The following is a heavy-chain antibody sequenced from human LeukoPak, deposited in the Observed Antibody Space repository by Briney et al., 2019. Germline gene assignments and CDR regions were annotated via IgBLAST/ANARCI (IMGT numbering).Heavy chain of an antibody. CDR2: ISWNSGSI. CDR1: GFTFDDYA. J-gene: IGHJ4*02. Sequence: GGSLRLSCAASGFTFDDYAMHWVRQAPGKGLEWVSGISWNSGSIGYADSVKGRFTISRDNAKNSLYLQMNSLRAEDTALYYCAKDMRTVAGMGGGYYFDYWGQGTLVTVSS. CDR3: AKDMRTVAGMGGGYYFDY. D-gene: IGHD6-19*01. V-gene: IGHV3-9*01.